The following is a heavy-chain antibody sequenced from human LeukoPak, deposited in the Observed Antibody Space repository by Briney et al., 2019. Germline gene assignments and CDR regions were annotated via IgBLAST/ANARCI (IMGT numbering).Heavy chain of an antibody. V-gene: IGHV3-15*01. CDR1: GITFRNAW. CDR2: VRSKTDHGTT. J-gene: IGHJ3*02. CDR3: ATRELRYYGSGTYPVAFDI. D-gene: IGHD3-10*01. Sequence: AESLRLSCAASGITFRNAWMNWVRQAPGKGREWDGRVRSKTDHGTTDYGAPVKGRFTISRDDSKNTLYLQMNSLKTEDTAVYYCATRELRYYGSGTYPVAFDIWGQGTMVTVSS.